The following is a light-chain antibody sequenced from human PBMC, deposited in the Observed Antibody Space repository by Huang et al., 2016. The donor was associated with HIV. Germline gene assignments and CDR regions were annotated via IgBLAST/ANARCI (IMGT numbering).Light chain of an antibody. J-gene: IGKJ4*01. Sequence: ETVLTQSPGTLSLSPGQRATLSCRASQSVRDDNLAWYQHTPGQPPRLLIYGSSRRAAVVPDMFSGSGSRGDFTLTVSRLEPEDFSVYYCQQYGSVSRFGGGTKVEIK. V-gene: IGKV3-20*01. CDR2: GSS. CDR1: QSVRDDN. CDR3: QQYGSVSR.